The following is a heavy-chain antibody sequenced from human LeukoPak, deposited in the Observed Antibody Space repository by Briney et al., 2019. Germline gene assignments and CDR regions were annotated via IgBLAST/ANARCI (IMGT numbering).Heavy chain of an antibody. CDR2: IYYSGST. Sequence: TSETLSLTCTVSGGSISSYYWSWIRQPPGKGLEWIGYIYYSGSTNYNPSLKSRVTISVDTSKNQFSLKLSSVTAADTAVYYCARADSCGLYGMDVWGQGTTVTVSS. CDR1: GGSISSYY. D-gene: IGHD5-18*01. CDR3: ARADSCGLYGMDV. V-gene: IGHV4-59*01. J-gene: IGHJ6*02.